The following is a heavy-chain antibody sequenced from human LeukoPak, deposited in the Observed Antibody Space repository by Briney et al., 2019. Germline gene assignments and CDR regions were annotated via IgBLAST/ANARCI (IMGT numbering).Heavy chain of an antibody. CDR1: GFSFSRYW. CDR3: ATGHYYDSSGYYPLPDAFDI. CDR2: MNSDGSST. J-gene: IGHJ3*02. V-gene: IGHV3-74*01. D-gene: IGHD3-22*01. Sequence: GGSLRLSCAASGFSFSRYWMHWVRQAPGKGLVWVSRMNSDGSSTNYADSVKGRFTISRDNAKNILYLQMNGLRAEDTAVYHCATGHYYDSSGYYPLPDAFDIWGQGTMVTVSS.